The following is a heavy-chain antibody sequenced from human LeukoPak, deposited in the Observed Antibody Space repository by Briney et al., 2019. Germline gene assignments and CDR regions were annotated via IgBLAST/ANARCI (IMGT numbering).Heavy chain of an antibody. V-gene: IGHV3-21*01. CDR3: ARELYGDYEHAFDI. CDR2: ISSSSSYI. J-gene: IGHJ3*02. CDR1: GFTFSSYE. Sequence: PGGSLRLSCGVSGFTFSSYEMNWVRQAPGKGLEWVSSISSSSSYIYYADSVKGRFTISRDNAKNSLYLQMNSLRAEDTAVYYCARELYGDYEHAFDIWGQGTMVTVSS. D-gene: IGHD4-17*01.